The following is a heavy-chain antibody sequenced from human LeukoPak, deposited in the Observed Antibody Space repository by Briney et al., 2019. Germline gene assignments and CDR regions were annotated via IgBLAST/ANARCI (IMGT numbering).Heavy chain of an antibody. CDR3: ARDLTSMAAGSYYYYYYMDV. J-gene: IGHJ6*03. CDR1: GYTFTSYY. D-gene: IGHD6-6*01. CDR2: INPSGGST. Sequence: ASVKVSCKVSGYTFTSYYMHWVRQAPGQGLEWMGIINPSGGSTSYAQKFQGRVTMTRDMSTSTVYMELSSLRSEDTAVYYCARDLTSMAAGSYYYYYYMDVWGKGTTVTVSS. V-gene: IGHV1-46*01.